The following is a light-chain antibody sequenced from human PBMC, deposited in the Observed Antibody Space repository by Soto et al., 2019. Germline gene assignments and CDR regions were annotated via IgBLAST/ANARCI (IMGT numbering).Light chain of an antibody. V-gene: IGKV3-20*01. J-gene: IGKJ5*01. Sequence: EIVLTQSPGTLSLSPGERATLSCRASQTIASRYLAWYQHRPGQAPRLLIYRTFARAPGIPDRFSGGGSGTDFTLTISRLEREDLAEYYCQHYDTSPPPLGQGTRPAI. CDR1: QTIASRY. CDR3: QHYDTSPPP. CDR2: RTF.